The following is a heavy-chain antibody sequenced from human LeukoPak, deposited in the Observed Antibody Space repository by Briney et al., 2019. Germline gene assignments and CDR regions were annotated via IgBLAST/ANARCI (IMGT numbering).Heavy chain of an antibody. D-gene: IGHD6-19*01. CDR3: VRRGIEVPGIDK. J-gene: IGHJ4*02. V-gene: IGHV5-51*01. Sequence: GESLKISCKGSGYSFTDYWIGWVRQMPGKGLEWMGVIYPGDSNTRYSPSFQGQVTITADKSISTAYLLWSSLKASDTAMYYCVRRGIEVPGIDKWGQGTLVTVSS. CDR2: IYPGDSNT. CDR1: GYSFTDYW.